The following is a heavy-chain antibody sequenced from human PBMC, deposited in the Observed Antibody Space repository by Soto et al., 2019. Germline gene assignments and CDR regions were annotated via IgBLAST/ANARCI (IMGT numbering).Heavy chain of an antibody. CDR2: INHSGST. CDR1: GGSFSGYY. D-gene: IGHD2-15*01. CDR3: ARGRRVVVAEYYYYYDGMDV. J-gene: IGHJ6*02. Sequence: SETLSLTCAVYGGSFSGYYWSWIRQPPGKGLEWIGEINHSGSTNYNPSLKSRVTISVDTSKNQFSLKLSSVTAADTAVYYCARGRRVVVAEYYYYYDGMDVWGQGTTVTVSS. V-gene: IGHV4-34*01.